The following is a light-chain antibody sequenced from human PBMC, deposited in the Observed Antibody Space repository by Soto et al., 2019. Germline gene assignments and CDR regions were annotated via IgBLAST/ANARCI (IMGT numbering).Light chain of an antibody. Sequence: QSVLTQPASVSGSPGQSITISCTGTSSDVGGYNYVSWYQQHPGKAPKLMIYDVSNRPSGVSNRFSGSKSGNTASLTISGLQAEDDADYYCSSYTRSSTLYVVFGGGTKLTVL. J-gene: IGLJ2*01. CDR1: SSDVGGYNY. CDR2: DVS. CDR3: SSYTRSSTLYVV. V-gene: IGLV2-14*01.